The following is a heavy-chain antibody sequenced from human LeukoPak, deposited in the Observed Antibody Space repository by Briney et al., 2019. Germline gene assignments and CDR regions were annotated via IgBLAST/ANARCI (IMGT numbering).Heavy chain of an antibody. CDR3: ARIKTVYDY. Sequence: SETLSLTCAVYGGSFSGYYWSWIRQPPGKGLEWIGEINHSGSTNYNPSLKSRVTISVDTSKSQFSLKLSSVTAADTAVYYCARIKTVYDYWGQGTPVTVSS. V-gene: IGHV4-34*01. CDR2: INHSGST. J-gene: IGHJ4*02. CDR1: GGSFSGYY. D-gene: IGHD1-14*01.